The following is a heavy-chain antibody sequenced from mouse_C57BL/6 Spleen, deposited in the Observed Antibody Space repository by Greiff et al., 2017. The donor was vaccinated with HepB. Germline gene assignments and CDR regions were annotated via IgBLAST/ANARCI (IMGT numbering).Heavy chain of an antibody. CDR1: GYTFTEYT. V-gene: IGHV1-62-2*01. Sequence: QVQLQQSGAELVKPGASVKLSCKASGYTFTEYTIHWVQQTSGQGLEWLGWFYTGGGSIKYNEKFKDKATFTADKSSSTVYMELSRLTSEDSAVYFCARNGSSYYGYDWFAYWGQGTLVTVSA. CDR3: ARNGSSYYGYDWFAY. J-gene: IGHJ3*01. CDR2: FYTGGGSI. D-gene: IGHD2-2*01.